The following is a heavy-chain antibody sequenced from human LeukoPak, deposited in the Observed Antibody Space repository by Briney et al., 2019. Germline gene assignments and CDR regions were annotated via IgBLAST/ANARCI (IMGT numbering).Heavy chain of an antibody. V-gene: IGHV3-30-3*01. J-gene: IGHJ4*02. Sequence: GGSLRLSCAASGFTFSSYAMHWVRQAPGKGLEWVAVISYDGSNKYYADSVKGRFTISRDNSKNTLFLQMNSLRVEDTAVYYCAKGVSETYTHFDYWGQGTLVTVSS. CDR1: GFTFSSYA. CDR3: AKGVSETYTHFDY. D-gene: IGHD1-26*01. CDR2: ISYDGSNK.